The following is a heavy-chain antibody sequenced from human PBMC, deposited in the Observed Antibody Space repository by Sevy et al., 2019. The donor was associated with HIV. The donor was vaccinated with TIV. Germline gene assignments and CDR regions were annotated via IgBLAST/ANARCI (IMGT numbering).Heavy chain of an antibody. CDR2: ISSGSRII. V-gene: IGHV3-48*01. D-gene: IGHD3-3*02. Sequence: GGSLRLSCVASGFTFSWESMNWVRQAPGKGLEWLSYISSGSRIIYYAGSVKGRFTISRDNAKNSLYLQMNSLRAEDTAVYYCARDSSVVGYFDYWGQGSLVTVSS. J-gene: IGHJ4*02. CDR3: ARDSSVVGYFDY. CDR1: GFTFSWES.